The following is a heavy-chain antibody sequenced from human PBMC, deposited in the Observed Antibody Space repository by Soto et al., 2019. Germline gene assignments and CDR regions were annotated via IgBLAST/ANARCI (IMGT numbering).Heavy chain of an antibody. J-gene: IGHJ5*02. CDR2: IIPIFGTA. CDR1: GYTFTSYG. V-gene: IGHV1-69*05. Sequence: SVKVSCKASGYTFTSYGISWVRQAPGQGLEWMGGIIPIFGTANYAQKFQGRVTITTDTSTSTAYMELSSLRSEDTAVYYCARGLAYDFWSGQEWFDPWGQGTLVTVSS. D-gene: IGHD3-3*01. CDR3: ARGLAYDFWSGQEWFDP.